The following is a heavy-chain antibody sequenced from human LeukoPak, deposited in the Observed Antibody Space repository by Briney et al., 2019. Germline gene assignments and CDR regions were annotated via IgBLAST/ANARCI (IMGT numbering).Heavy chain of an antibody. CDR3: VRDPSYGSSWYYYMDV. Sequence: QPGGSRRLSGAASEFTFVSYAMNGVGQVPGKGLEWVSYFSSSSFKIVYAASVKGRFTISRDNSKNSLYLQIDSLRVEDTAVYYCVRDPSYGSSWYYYMDVWGKGTPVTVSS. V-gene: IGHV3-48*03. CDR1: EFTFVSYA. CDR2: FSSSSFKI. D-gene: IGHD6-13*01. J-gene: IGHJ6*03.